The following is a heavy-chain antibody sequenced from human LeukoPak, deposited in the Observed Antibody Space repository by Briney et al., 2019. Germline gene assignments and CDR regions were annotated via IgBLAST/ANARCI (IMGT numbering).Heavy chain of an antibody. CDR1: GGSFSGYY. J-gene: IGHJ1*01. CDR3: ARGDWILGSGWYSEYFQH. Sequence: SETLSLTCAVYGGSFSGYYWSWIRQPPGKGLEWIGEINHSGSTNYNPSLKSRVTISVDTSKNQFSLKLSPVTAADTAVYYCARGDWILGSGWYSEYFQHWGQGTLVTVSS. V-gene: IGHV4-34*01. D-gene: IGHD6-19*01. CDR2: INHSGST.